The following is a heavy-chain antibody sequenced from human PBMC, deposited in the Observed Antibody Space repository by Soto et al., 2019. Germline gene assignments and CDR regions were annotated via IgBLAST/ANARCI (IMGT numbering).Heavy chain of an antibody. Sequence: SETLSLTCTFSVGSVSNSNYYWGWIRQSPGKGLEWIGSVYYRGRSYSKSSVKSRVTISVDTSKNQFSLNLNSVTASDTAVYYCVSQRTSVLTQAYFDYWGPGALVTVSS. CDR2: VYYRGRS. D-gene: IGHD2-8*01. V-gene: IGHV4-39*01. CDR1: VGSVSNSNYY. CDR3: VSQRTSVLTQAYFDY. J-gene: IGHJ4*02.